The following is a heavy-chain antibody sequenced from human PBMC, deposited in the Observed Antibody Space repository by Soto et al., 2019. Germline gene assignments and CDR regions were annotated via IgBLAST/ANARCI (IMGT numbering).Heavy chain of an antibody. Sequence: KTSETLSLTCSVSGGSISTVGHYWTWIRQPPGKGLEWIGSIYHTGSTYYSKSLRSRLTMSVDTSKSQFSLRLSSVTAADTAVYYCARANGPLRSRNCDYWGQGSLVSVSS. J-gene: IGHJ4*02. V-gene: IGHV4-31*03. CDR2: IYHTGST. D-gene: IGHD1-26*01. CDR1: GGSISTVGHY. CDR3: ARANGPLRSRNCDY.